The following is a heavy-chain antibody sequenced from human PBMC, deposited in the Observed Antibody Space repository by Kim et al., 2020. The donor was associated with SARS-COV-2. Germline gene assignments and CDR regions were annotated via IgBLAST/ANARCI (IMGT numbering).Heavy chain of an antibody. J-gene: IGHJ3*02. CDR3: ARDQKDAGGAFDI. CDR2: IISDGRST. V-gene: IGHV3-74*01. CDR1: GFSISNYW. Sequence: GGSLRLSCAASGFSISNYWMHWVRQAPGKVLVWVSYIISDGRSTTYADSVKGRFTISRDNPKNTLFLQMNSLRVEDTALYYCARDQKDAGGAFDIWGQGTMVTVSS.